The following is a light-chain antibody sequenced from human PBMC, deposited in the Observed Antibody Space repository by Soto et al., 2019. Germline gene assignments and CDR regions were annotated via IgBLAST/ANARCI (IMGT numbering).Light chain of an antibody. CDR3: QQYYSYPRT. Sequence: DIQMTQCPSSLSASVGDRVTITCRASQVINTYLAWYQQKPGRAPKLLIYAASTLQSGVPSRFSGSGSGTEITLTVSSLQPEDFATYYCQQYYSYPRTFGQGTKVDIK. V-gene: IGKV1-9*01. CDR1: QVINTY. J-gene: IGKJ1*01. CDR2: AAS.